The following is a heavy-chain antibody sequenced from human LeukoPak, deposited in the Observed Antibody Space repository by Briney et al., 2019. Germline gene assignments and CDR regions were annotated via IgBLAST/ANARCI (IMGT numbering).Heavy chain of an antibody. Sequence: GGSLRLSCAASGFTFSSYAMSWVRQTPGKGLEWVSAISCNGGNTFYADSVKGRFTISRDNSKNTLYLQMNSLRAEDTAVYYCAKWRDTALVQYFDYWGQGTLVTVSS. CDR3: AKWRDTALVQYFDY. CDR2: ISCNGGNT. J-gene: IGHJ4*02. CDR1: GFTFSSYA. D-gene: IGHD5-18*01. V-gene: IGHV3-23*01.